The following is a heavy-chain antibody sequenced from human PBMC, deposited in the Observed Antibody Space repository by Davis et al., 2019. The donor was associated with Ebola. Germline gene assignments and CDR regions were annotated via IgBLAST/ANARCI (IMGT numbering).Heavy chain of an antibody. CDR2: ISAYNGNT. D-gene: IGHD2-2*01. J-gene: IGHJ3*02. V-gene: IGHV1-18*01. Sequence: ASVKVSCKASGYTFTRYGISWVRQAPGQGLEWMGWISAYNGNTNYAQKLQGRVTITTDTSTSTAYMELRSLRSDDTAVYYCARDQGSIWDIVVVPAAMTRAFDIWGQGTMVTVSS. CDR3: ARDQGSIWDIVVVPAAMTRAFDI. CDR1: GYTFTRYG.